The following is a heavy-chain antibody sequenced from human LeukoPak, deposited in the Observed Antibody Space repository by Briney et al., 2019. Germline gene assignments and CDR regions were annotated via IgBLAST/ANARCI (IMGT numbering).Heavy chain of an antibody. J-gene: IGHJ4*02. Sequence: SETLSLTCAVYGGSFSGYYWSWIRQPPGKGLEWIGEINHSGSTNYNPSLKSRVTISVDTSKNQFALKLSSVTAADTAVYYCASMQLEEFDYWGQGTLVTVSS. V-gene: IGHV4-34*01. CDR3: ASMQLEEFDY. CDR1: GGSFSGYY. D-gene: IGHD6-13*01. CDR2: INHSGST.